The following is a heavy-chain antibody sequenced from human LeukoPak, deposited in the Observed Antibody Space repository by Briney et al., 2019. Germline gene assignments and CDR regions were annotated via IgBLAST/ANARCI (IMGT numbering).Heavy chain of an antibody. Sequence: SGTLSLTRAVSGGSISSNNWWSWVRQPPGKGLEWIGEIYHSDYTNYNPSLKSRVTISVDTSKNQFSLKLSSVTAADTAVYYCARVIVGATTSTYYYYMDVWGKGTTVTISS. CDR2: IYHSDYT. CDR1: GGSISSNNW. J-gene: IGHJ6*03. CDR3: ARVIVGATTSTYYYYMDV. V-gene: IGHV4-4*02. D-gene: IGHD1-26*01.